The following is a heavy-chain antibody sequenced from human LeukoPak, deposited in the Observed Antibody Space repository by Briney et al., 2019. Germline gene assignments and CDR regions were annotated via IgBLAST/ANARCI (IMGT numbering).Heavy chain of an antibody. CDR2: ISHSGST. V-gene: IGHV4-34*01. Sequence: SETLSLSCAVYGGSFSGYYWSWIRQPPGKGLEWIGEISHSGSTNYNPSLKSRVTISVDTSKNQFSLKLSSVTAADTAVYYCAAQYSGYVRLDYWGQGTLVTVSS. J-gene: IGHJ4*02. CDR1: GGSFSGYY. D-gene: IGHD5-12*01. CDR3: AAQYSGYVRLDY.